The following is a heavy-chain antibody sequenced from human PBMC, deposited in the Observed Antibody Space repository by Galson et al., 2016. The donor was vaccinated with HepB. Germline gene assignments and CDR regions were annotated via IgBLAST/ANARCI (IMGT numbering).Heavy chain of an antibody. Sequence: SLRLSCAASGFTFNTYAMSWVRQAPGKGLEWVSSISGSGDITYNADSVKGRFTISRDNAENTLYLQMNSLRAEDTAVCYCAKYQAGGPPPRFYGMDVWGQGTTVTVSS. V-gene: IGHV3-23*01. CDR2: ISGSGDIT. J-gene: IGHJ6*02. D-gene: IGHD1-26*01. CDR3: AKYQAGGPPPRFYGMDV. CDR1: GFTFNTYA.